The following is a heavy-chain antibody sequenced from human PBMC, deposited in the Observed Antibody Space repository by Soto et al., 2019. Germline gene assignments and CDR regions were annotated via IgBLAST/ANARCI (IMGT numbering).Heavy chain of an antibody. CDR1: GGSISSGGFS. D-gene: IGHD3-22*01. V-gene: IGHV4-30-2*01. J-gene: IGHJ4*02. Sequence: QLQLQESASGLVKPSQTLSLTCAVSGGSISSGGFSWTWIRQPPGKGLEFIGYIYYSGGTYYNPSLKSRVTISVDRSKNQFSLRLSSVTAADTAVYYCARDPPLSMIVVVGVDDFWGQGTLVTVSS. CDR3: ARDPPLSMIVVVGVDDF. CDR2: IYYSGGT.